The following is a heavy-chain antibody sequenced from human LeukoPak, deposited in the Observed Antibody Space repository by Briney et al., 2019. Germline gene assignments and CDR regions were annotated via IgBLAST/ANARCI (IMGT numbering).Heavy chain of an antibody. CDR2: ISGTGDST. Sequence: GGSLRLSCAASGFIFSSYAMSWVRQAPGKGLEWVSSISGTGDSTYSADSVKGRFTISRDNAKNSLYLQMNNLRAEDTAVYYCARGYLSQDYWGQGTLVTVSS. D-gene: IGHD3-16*02. J-gene: IGHJ4*02. CDR1: GFIFSSYA. CDR3: ARGYLSQDY. V-gene: IGHV3-23*01.